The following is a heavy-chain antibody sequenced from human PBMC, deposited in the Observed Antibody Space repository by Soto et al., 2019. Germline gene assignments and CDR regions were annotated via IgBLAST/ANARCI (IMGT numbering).Heavy chain of an antibody. CDR3: ARDSGIYGDSVTPYYYYYGMDV. CDR2: IYYSGST. D-gene: IGHD4-17*01. J-gene: IGHJ6*02. CDR1: GGSISSGGYY. Sequence: QVQLQESGPGLVKPSQTLSLTCTVSGGSISSGGYYWSWIRQHPGKGLEWIGYIYYSGSTYYNPSLKSRVTIAVDTSKCQFSLKVSSVTAAEPGVYFCARDSGIYGDSVTPYYYYYGMDVWGQGTTVTVSS. V-gene: IGHV4-31*03.